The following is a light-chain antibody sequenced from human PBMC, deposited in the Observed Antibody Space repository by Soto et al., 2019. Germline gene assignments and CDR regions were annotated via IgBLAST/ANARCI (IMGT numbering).Light chain of an antibody. CDR3: QNYNRAPYT. J-gene: IGKJ1*01. CDR1: EGISIY. V-gene: IGKV1-27*01. Sequence: IQMTQSPSSLSASVGDRVTTTCRASEGISIYLAWYQQKPGKVPKLLIYATSTLQSGVPSRFSGSGSGTDFTLTISSLQPEAVANYYCQNYNRAPYTFGQGTKVE. CDR2: ATS.